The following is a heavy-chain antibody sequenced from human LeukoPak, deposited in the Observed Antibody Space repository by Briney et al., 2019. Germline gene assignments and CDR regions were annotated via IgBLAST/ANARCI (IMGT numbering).Heavy chain of an antibody. V-gene: IGHV4-59*01. CDR2: ITYSGTT. J-gene: IGHJ4*02. CDR3: ARDRRGVTTFDY. CDR1: GGSISSYH. Sequence: SETLSLTCTVSGGSISSYHWSWIRQPPGKGLEWIGYITYSGTTNYNPSLKSRVTILVDTSKNQFSLKMNSVTAADTAVYYCARDRRGVTTFDYWGQGTLVTVSS. D-gene: IGHD4-17*01.